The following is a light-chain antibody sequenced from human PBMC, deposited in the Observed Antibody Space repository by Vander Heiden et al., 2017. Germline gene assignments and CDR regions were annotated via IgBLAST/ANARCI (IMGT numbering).Light chain of an antibody. CDR1: QGISSY. CDR3: QQLNGYPAIT. J-gene: IGKJ5*01. CDR2: AAS. V-gene: IGKV1-9*01. Sequence: DSQSTQSPSFLSASVGDRVTITSQSSQGISSYLAWYQQKPGKAPKLLIYAASTLQSGVPSRFSGSVSGTEFTLTISSLQPEDFATYYCQQLNGYPAITFGQGTRLEIK.